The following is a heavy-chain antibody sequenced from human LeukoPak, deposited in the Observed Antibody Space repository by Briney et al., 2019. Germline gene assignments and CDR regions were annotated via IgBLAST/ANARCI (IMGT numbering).Heavy chain of an antibody. CDR3: ARDRYDSSGYYKD. Sequence: GASVKVSCKASVGTFRRYAISWVRQAPGQGLEGMGRSSAIFGTANYEQKFQGRVTITTDESTSTAYMELSSLRSEDTAVYYCARDRYDSSGYYKDWGQGTLVTVSS. CDR2: SSAIFGTA. D-gene: IGHD3-22*01. CDR1: VGTFRRYA. J-gene: IGHJ4*02. V-gene: IGHV1-69*05.